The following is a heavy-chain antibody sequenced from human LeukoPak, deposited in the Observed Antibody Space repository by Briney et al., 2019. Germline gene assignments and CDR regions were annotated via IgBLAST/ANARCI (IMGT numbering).Heavy chain of an antibody. D-gene: IGHD3-9*01. V-gene: IGHV3-23*01. CDR1: GFTFRSYV. Sequence: GGTLRLSCAASGFTFRSYVMSWVRQAPGKGLEWVSTISGSSVTTYYADSVKGRFTISRDNSKNTLYLQMNSLRAEDTAVYYCARDKLYFDWLLPYYFDYWGQGTLVTVSS. CDR2: ISGSSVTT. CDR3: ARDKLYFDWLLPYYFDY. J-gene: IGHJ4*02.